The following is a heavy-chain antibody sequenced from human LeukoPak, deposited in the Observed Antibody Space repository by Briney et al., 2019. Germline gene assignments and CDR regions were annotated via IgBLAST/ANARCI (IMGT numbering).Heavy chain of an antibody. V-gene: IGHV4-34*01. CDR3: ARGRRAYCSGGICKPGNRPIDY. D-gene: IGHD2-15*01. CDR1: GGSISGYY. Sequence: SETLSLTCAVYGGSISGYYWSWIRQPPGKELEWIGEINHSGSTNYNPSLKSRVTISVDTSKNQFSLKLSSVTAADTAVYYCARGRRAYCSGGICKPGNRPIDYWGQGTLVTVSS. J-gene: IGHJ4*02. CDR2: INHSGST.